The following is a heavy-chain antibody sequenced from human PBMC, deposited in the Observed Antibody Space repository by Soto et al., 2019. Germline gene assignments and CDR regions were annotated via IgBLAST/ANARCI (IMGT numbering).Heavy chain of an antibody. J-gene: IGHJ6*02. D-gene: IGHD3-22*01. CDR1: GFTFDDYA. Sequence: DVLLVESGVGLVQPGRSLRLSCAASGFTFDDYAMHWVRQAPGKGLEWVSGISWNSGSIGYADSVKGRSTISRDNAKNSLYLQMNSLRDEDTAVYYCARDLGRRYYESSGLGDYYYGMDVWGQGTTVTVSS. CDR3: ARDLGRRYYESSGLGDYYYGMDV. CDR2: ISWNSGSI. V-gene: IGHV3-9*01.